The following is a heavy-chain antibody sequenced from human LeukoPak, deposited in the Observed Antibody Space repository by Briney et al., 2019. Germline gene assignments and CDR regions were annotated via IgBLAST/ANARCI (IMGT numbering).Heavy chain of an antibody. V-gene: IGHV1-18*01. J-gene: IGHJ6*02. CDR2: ISAYNGNT. D-gene: IGHD3-22*01. CDR3: ARVRYDSSGYYYYYGMDV. CDR1: GYTFTSYG. Sequence: GASVKVSCKASGYTFTSYGISWVRQAPGQGLGWMGWISAYNGNTNYAQKLQGRVTMTTDTSTSTAYMELRSLRSDDTAVYYCARVRYDSSGYYYYYGMDVWGQGTTVTVSS.